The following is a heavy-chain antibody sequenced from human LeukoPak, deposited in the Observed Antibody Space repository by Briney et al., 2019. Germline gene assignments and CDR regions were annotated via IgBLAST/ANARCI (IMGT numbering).Heavy chain of an antibody. D-gene: IGHD2-15*01. Sequence: GGSLRLSCATSGFTFNYAWMSWVRQAPGKGLEGVGRIKSKTDGGTTDYAAPVKGRFTISRDDSKNTLCLQMNSLKTEDTAVYYCITDIGGGSRAIDYWGQGTLVTVSS. J-gene: IGHJ4*02. CDR3: ITDIGGGSRAIDY. CDR1: GFTFNYAW. V-gene: IGHV3-15*01. CDR2: IKSKTDGGTT.